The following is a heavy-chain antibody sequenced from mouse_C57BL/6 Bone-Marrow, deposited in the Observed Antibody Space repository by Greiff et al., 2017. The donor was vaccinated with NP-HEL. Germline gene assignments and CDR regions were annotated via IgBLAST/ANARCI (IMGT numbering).Heavy chain of an antibody. Sequence: VQLVESGAELARPGASVKLSCKASGYTFTSYGISWVKQRTGQGLEWIGEIYPRSGNTYYNEKFKGKATLTADKSSSTAYMELRSLTSEDSAVYFCARPMVTTVPFAYWGQGTLVTVSA. CDR2: IYPRSGNT. CDR1: GYTFTSYG. V-gene: IGHV1-81*01. D-gene: IGHD2-2*01. CDR3: ARPMVTTVPFAY. J-gene: IGHJ3*01.